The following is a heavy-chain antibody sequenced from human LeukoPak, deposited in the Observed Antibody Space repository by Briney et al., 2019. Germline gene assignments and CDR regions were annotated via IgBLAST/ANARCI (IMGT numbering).Heavy chain of an antibody. J-gene: IGHJ3*02. D-gene: IGHD2-15*01. CDR1: GFTFSSYA. Sequence: TGESLRLSCAASGFTFSSYAMSWVRQAPGKGLEWVSAISGSGGSTYYADSVKGRFTISRDNSKNTLYLQMNSLRAEDTAVYYCATSVVGILPHGAFDIWGQGTMVTVSS. CDR3: ATSVVGILPHGAFDI. CDR2: ISGSGGST. V-gene: IGHV3-23*01.